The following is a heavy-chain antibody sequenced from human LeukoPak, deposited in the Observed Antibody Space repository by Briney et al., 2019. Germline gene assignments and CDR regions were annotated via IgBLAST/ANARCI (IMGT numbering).Heavy chain of an antibody. CDR3: ARNFANFDY. J-gene: IGHJ4*02. D-gene: IGHD3-9*01. Sequence: PGGSLRLSCAASGFTFSSYAMSWVRQAPGKGLEWVSAISGSGGSTYYADSVKGRFTISRDNAKNTLYLQMNSLKGEDTAVYYCARNFANFDYWGQGTLVTVSS. V-gene: IGHV3-23*01. CDR2: ISGSGGST. CDR1: GFTFSSYA.